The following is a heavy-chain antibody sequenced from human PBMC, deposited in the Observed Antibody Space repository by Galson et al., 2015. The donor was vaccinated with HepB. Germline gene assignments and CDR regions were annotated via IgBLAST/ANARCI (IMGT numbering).Heavy chain of an antibody. Sequence: SLRLSCAASGFTFNNYAMHWVRQAPGKGLEWVAAMWSDGSNKYPVESAKGRITISRDNSKNTLYLQLNSLRADDTAMYYCARNKNDAFDIWGQGTMVTVSS. V-gene: IGHV3-33*01. CDR1: GFTFNNYA. CDR2: MWSDGSNK. CDR3: ARNKNDAFDI. J-gene: IGHJ3*02.